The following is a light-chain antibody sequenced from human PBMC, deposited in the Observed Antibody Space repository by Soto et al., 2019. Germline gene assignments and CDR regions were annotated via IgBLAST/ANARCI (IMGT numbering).Light chain of an antibody. CDR2: EDN. CDR1: SGSIASNY. V-gene: IGLV6-57*02. J-gene: IGLJ2*01. CDR3: QSYDRSSVV. Sequence: NFMLTQPHSVSGSPGKTVTISCTGSSGSIASNYVQWYQQRPGSAPTTVIYEDNQRPSGVPDRFSGSIDSSSNSASLTISGMKTEDEADYYCQSYDRSSVVFGGGTKLTVL.